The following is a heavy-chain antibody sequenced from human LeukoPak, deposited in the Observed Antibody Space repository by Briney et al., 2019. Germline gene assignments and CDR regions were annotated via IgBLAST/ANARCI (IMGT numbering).Heavy chain of an antibody. V-gene: IGHV4-34*01. CDR1: GGSFSNYY. Sequence: PSETLSLTCAVYGGSFSNYYWSWIRQPPGKGLEWIGEIILGGSANYNPSLKSRVTISGDTSKNQFSLKLSSVTAADTAVYYCARGMFDYGDYANFAFDIWGQGTMVTVSS. D-gene: IGHD4-17*01. CDR2: IILGGSA. J-gene: IGHJ3*02. CDR3: ARGMFDYGDYANFAFDI.